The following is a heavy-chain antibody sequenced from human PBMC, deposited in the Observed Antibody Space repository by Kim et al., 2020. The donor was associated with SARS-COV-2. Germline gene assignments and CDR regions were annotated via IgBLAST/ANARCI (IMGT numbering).Heavy chain of an antibody. J-gene: IGHJ4*02. V-gene: IGHV1-18*01. D-gene: IGHD1-26*01. CDR3: ARDGPPFIVGATTHFDY. Sequence: LQGRVTMTTDTATSTAYMELRSLRSDDTAVYYCARDGPPFIVGATTHFDYWGQGTLVTVSS.